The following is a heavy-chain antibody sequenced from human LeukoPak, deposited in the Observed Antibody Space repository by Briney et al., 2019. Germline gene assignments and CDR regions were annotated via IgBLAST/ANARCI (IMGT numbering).Heavy chain of an antibody. J-gene: IGHJ6*02. D-gene: IGHD2-15*01. CDR3: ARDGVVVDKGGMDV. CDR1: GGSMSYYY. Sequence: SETLSLTCGVSGGSMSYYYWSWIRQAPGMGLEWIGYIHYSGSTTYNPSLKSRVTMSVDTSKNEFSLRLRSVTAADTAVYFCARDGVVVDKGGMDVWGQGTTVIVSS. CDR2: IHYSGST. V-gene: IGHV4-59*01.